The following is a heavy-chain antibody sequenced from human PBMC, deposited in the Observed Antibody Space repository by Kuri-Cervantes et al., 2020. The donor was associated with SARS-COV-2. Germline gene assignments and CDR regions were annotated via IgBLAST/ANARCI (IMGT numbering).Heavy chain of an antibody. Sequence: GGSLRLSCAASGFTFSSYAMSWVRQAPGKGLEWVSAISGSGGSTYYADSVKGRFTISRDFSRNTLFLQMNSLRDEDTAVYYCTRNYYLDGSGDPALGYWGQGTLVTVSS. CDR3: TRNYYLDGSGDPALGY. CDR2: ISGSGGST. D-gene: IGHD3-22*01. V-gene: IGHV3-23*01. J-gene: IGHJ4*02. CDR1: GFTFSSYA.